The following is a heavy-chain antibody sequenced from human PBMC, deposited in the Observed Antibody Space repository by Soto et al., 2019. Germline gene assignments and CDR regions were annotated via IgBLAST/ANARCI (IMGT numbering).Heavy chain of an antibody. Sequence: GASVKVSCKASGFRFTSSSVQWVRQARGQRLEWIGWITVGTGNTNYAQKFQERVTITRVMSTGTAYMELSNLGSEDTAVYYCAAGDSSGYYGGWGQGTQVTVSS. CDR3: AAGDSSGYYGG. CDR1: GFRFTSSS. D-gene: IGHD3-22*01. CDR2: ITVGTGNT. J-gene: IGHJ4*02. V-gene: IGHV1-58*01.